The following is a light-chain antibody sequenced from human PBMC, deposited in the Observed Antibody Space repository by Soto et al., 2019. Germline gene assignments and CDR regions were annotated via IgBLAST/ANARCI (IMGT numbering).Light chain of an antibody. CDR2: DAS. Sequence: EIVLTQSPATLYLSPGERATLSCRASQSVSIYLAWYQQKPGQAPRLLIYDASNRATGIPARFSGSGSGTDFTLTISSLEPEDFAVYYCQQRSNWPPLFTFGPGTKVDIK. CDR3: QQRSNWPPLFT. V-gene: IGKV3-11*01. CDR1: QSVSIY. J-gene: IGKJ3*01.